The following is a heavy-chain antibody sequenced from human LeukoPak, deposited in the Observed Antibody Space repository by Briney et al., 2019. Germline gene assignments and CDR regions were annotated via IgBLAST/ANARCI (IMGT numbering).Heavy chain of an antibody. D-gene: IGHD1-26*01. V-gene: IGHV1-46*01. CDR1: GYTFTSYG. Sequence: GASVKVSCKASGYTFTSYGISWVRQAPGQGLEWVGRVNPSGGSTIYAQRFQGRVTMTRDTSTSTVYMELTSLRSEDTAVYYCAKEREGTYYFDYWGQGTLVTVSS. J-gene: IGHJ4*02. CDR3: AKEREGTYYFDY. CDR2: VNPSGGST.